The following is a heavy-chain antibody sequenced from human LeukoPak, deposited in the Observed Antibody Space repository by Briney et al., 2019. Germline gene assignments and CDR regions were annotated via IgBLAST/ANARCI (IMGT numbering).Heavy chain of an antibody. CDR2: IYYSGST. Sequence: PSETPSLTCTVPGGSISSYYWSWIRQPPGKGLEWIGYIYYSGSTNYNPSLKSRVTISVHTSKNQFSLKLSSVTAADTAVYYCAGGSYRNWFDPWGQGTLVTVSS. J-gene: IGHJ5*02. CDR1: GGSISSYY. V-gene: IGHV4-59*08. CDR3: AGGSYRNWFDP. D-gene: IGHD1-26*01.